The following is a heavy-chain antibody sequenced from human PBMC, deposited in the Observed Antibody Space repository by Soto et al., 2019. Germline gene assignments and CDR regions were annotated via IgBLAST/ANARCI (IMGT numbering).Heavy chain of an antibody. J-gene: IGHJ5*02. V-gene: IGHV3-53*04. CDR2: IYSGGST. CDR3: ARSRNYDFWSGPPGWFDP. D-gene: IGHD3-3*01. Sequence: GGSLRLSCAASGFTVSSNYMSWVRQAPGKGLEWVSVIYSGGSTYYADSVKGRFTISRHNSKNTLYLQMNSLRAEDTAVYYCARSRNYDFWSGPPGWFDPWGQGTLVTVSS. CDR1: GFTVSSNY.